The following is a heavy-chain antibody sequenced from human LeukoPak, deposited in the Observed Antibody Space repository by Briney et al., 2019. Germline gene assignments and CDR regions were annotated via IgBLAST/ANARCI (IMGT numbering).Heavy chain of an antibody. D-gene: IGHD7-27*01. V-gene: IGHV3-74*01. J-gene: IGHJ6*02. CDR2: INSDGSST. CDR3: AKDISNWGLWTDYYYYGMDV. Sequence: GGTLRLSCAASGFTFSSVWMSWVRQAPGKGLEWVSRINSDGSSTSYADSAKGRFTISRDNAKNTLYLQMNSLRAEDTALYYCAKDISNWGLWTDYYYYGMDVWGQGTTVTVSS. CDR1: GFTFSSVW.